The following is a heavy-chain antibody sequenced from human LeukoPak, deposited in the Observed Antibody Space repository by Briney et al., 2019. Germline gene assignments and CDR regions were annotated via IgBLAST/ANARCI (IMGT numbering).Heavy chain of an antibody. J-gene: IGHJ4*02. D-gene: IGHD3-10*01. CDR3: ARDGELLWFGELLYD. CDR2: IKQDGSEK. V-gene: IGHV3-7*03. CDR1: GFTFSSYW. Sequence: GGSLRLSCAASGFTFSSYWMSWVRQAPGKGLEWVANIKQDGSEKYYVDCVKGRFTISRDNAKNSLYLRMNSLRAEDTAVYYCARDGELLWFGELLYDWGQGTLVTVSS.